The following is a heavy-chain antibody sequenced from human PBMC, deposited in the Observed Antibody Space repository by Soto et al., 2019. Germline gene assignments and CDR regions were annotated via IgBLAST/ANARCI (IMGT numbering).Heavy chain of an antibody. CDR3: AKVERYYYDSSGYYSSPLF. D-gene: IGHD3-22*01. Sequence: EVQLLESGGGLVQPGGSLRLSCAASGFTLSSYAMSWVRQAPGKGLEWVSAISGSGGTTYYADSVTGRFTISRDTSKNTLYLQMNSLRAEDTAVYYCAKVERYYYDSSGYYSSPLFWGQVTLVTVSS. J-gene: IGHJ4*02. V-gene: IGHV3-23*01. CDR1: GFTLSSYA. CDR2: ISGSGGTT.